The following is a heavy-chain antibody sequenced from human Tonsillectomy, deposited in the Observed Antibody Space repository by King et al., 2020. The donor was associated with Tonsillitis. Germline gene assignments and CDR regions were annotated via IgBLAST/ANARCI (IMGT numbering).Heavy chain of an antibody. CDR2: IWYDGSNK. D-gene: IGHD1-26*01. CDR3: ARGGGSYRGDAFDI. CDR1: GFTFSSYG. J-gene: IGHJ3*02. Sequence: QVQLVESGGGVVQPGRSLRLSCAASGFTFSSYGMHWVRQAPGKGLEWMAFIWYDGSNKYYPDSVKGRLTISRDNSKNTLYLQMNSLRAEDTSMYYCARGGGSYRGDAFDIWGQGTMVTVSS. V-gene: IGHV3-33*08.